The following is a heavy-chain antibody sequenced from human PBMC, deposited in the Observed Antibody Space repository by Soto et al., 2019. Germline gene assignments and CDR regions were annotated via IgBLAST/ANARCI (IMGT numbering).Heavy chain of an antibody. CDR1: GGSFSGYY. CDR2: INHSGST. J-gene: IGHJ4*02. V-gene: IGHV4-34*01. CDR3: ARGPDY. Sequence: SETLSLTCAVYGGSFSGYYWSWIRQPPGKGLEWIGEINHSGSTNYNPSLESRVTITADKSTSTAYMELSSLRSEDTAVYYCARGPDYWGQGTLVTVSS.